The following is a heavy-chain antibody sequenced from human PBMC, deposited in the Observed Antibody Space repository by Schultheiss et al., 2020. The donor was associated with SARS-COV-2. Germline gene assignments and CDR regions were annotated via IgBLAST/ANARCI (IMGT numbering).Heavy chain of an antibody. CDR3: ARGAMTLFDH. CDR2: IYYSGST. CDR1: GGSISSSSYY. V-gene: IGHV4-39*07. Sequence: SQTLSLTCTVSGGSISSSSYYWGWIRQPPGKGLEWIGSIYYSGSTYYNPSLKSRVTISADMSKNQFSLKVRSVTAADTAVYYCARGAMTLFDHWGQGILVTVSS. J-gene: IGHJ4*02. D-gene: IGHD2-21*02.